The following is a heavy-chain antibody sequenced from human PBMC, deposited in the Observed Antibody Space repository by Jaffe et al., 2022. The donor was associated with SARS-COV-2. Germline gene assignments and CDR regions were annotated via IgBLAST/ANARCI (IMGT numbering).Heavy chain of an antibody. J-gene: IGHJ4*02. V-gene: IGHV3-21*01. CDR2: ISSSSSYI. D-gene: IGHD2-2*02. CDR1: GFTFSSYS. CDR3: ARDPPLGYCSSTSCYNLPGLMDY. Sequence: EVQLVESGGGLVKPGGSLRLSCAASGFTFSSYSMNWVRQAPGKGLEWVSSISSSSSYIYYADSVKGRFTISRDNAKNSLYLQMNSLRAEDTAVYYCARDPPLGYCSSTSCYNLPGLMDYWGQGTLVTVSS.